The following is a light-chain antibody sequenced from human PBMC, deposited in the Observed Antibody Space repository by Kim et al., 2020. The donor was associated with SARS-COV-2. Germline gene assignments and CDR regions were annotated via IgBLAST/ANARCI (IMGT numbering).Light chain of an antibody. CDR1: SLRSYY. Sequence: SSELTQDPAVSVALGQTVRITCQGDSLRSYYASWYQQKPGQAPVLVICGKNNRPSGIPDRFSGSSSGNTASLTITGAQAEDEADYYCNSRDSSGNQVFGG. V-gene: IGLV3-19*01. CDR2: GKN. CDR3: NSRDSSGNQV. J-gene: IGLJ2*01.